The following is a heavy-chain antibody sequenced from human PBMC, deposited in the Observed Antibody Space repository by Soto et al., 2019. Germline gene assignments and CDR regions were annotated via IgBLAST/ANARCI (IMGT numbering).Heavy chain of an antibody. V-gene: IGHV3-48*01. J-gene: IGHJ4*01. D-gene: IGHD1-26*01. Sequence: GGSLRLSCAASGFTFSTYSMNWVRQAPGKGLEWVSYISGTSSIIYYADSVKGRFTISRDNAKNSVYLQMNSLRAEDTAIYYCEKWGSLAFWGQGTLVTVSS. CDR3: EKWGSLAF. CDR1: GFTFSTYS. CDR2: ISGTSSII.